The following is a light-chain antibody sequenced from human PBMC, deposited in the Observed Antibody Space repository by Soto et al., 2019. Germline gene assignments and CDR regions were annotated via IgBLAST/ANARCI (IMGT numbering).Light chain of an antibody. Sequence: DLQMTQSPSTLSASVGDRVTITCRASQSISTWLAWYQQKPGKAPKLLIYTASRLESGVPSRFSGSGSGTEFTLTISSLQPDDFATYYCQQYNTYPLTFGGGTTVEIK. CDR2: TAS. CDR3: QQYNTYPLT. V-gene: IGKV1-5*03. J-gene: IGKJ4*01. CDR1: QSISTW.